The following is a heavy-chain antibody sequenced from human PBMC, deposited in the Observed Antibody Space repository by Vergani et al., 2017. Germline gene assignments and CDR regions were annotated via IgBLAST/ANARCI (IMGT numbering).Heavy chain of an antibody. Sequence: QLQLQESGPGLVKPSETLSLTCPVSGGSLSSSSYYWGWIRQPPGEGLEWIGSIYYSGRTYYNPSLKSRVTISVDTSKNQFSLKLSSVTAADTAVYYCASYSFREQQLGRGGAFDIWGQGTMVTVSS. V-gene: IGHV4-39*01. D-gene: IGHD6-13*01. CDR3: ASYSFREQQLGRGGAFDI. CDR1: GGSLSSSSYY. J-gene: IGHJ3*02. CDR2: IYYSGRT.